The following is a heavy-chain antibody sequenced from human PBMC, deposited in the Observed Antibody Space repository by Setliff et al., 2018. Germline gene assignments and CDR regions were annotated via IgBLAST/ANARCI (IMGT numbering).Heavy chain of an antibody. CDR3: ARGEHIVSGDFYHYIDV. D-gene: IGHD2-15*01. Sequence: GASVKVSCKTSGFPLTGYYMHWVRQTPGQGLEWMGWINPSSGGTNYAQKFQGRVTMTRDTSISTAYMELSRLTSDDTAVYYCARGEHIVSGDFYHYIDVWGKGTTVTVSS. V-gene: IGHV1-2*02. J-gene: IGHJ6*03. CDR2: INPSSGGT. CDR1: GFPLTGYY.